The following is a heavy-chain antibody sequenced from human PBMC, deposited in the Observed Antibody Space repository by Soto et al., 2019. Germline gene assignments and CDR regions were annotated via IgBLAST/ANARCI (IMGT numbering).Heavy chain of an antibody. CDR1: GGSIKSNY. V-gene: IGHV4-59*01. Sequence: PSETLSLTCTVSGGSIKSNYWSWIRQPPGKGLEWIGYVFESGSTKCNPSLKSRVTISADTSKKQFFLKVRSVTAADTAIYYCARGTDPIDPWGQGTLVTVS. J-gene: IGHJ5*02. CDR3: ARGTDPIDP. CDR2: VFESGST. D-gene: IGHD2-21*02.